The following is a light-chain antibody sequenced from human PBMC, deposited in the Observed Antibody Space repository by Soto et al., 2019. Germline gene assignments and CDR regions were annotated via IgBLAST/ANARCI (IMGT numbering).Light chain of an antibody. CDR2: DVS. Sequence: EVVLTQSPATLSLSPGEGATLSCRARQSITNYLAWYQQKPGQAPRLLIYDVSNRATGIPARFSGGGSGTDFTLTISSLEPEDFAVYYCQQRSNWPQTTFGQGTRLEIK. J-gene: IGKJ5*01. CDR3: QQRSNWPQTT. CDR1: QSITNY. V-gene: IGKV3-11*01.